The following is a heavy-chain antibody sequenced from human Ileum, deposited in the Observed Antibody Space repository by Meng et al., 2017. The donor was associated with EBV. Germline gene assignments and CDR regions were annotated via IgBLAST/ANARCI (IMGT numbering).Heavy chain of an antibody. CDR2: ISYDENIR. CDR1: GFSFDTFD. D-gene: IGHD2/OR15-2a*01. J-gene: IGHJ4*02. V-gene: IGHV3-30*18. Sequence: QVEAVESGGGVVQPGRSLRVSCEASGFSFDTFDMHWARQAPGKGLEWVAVISYDENIRFYADSVKGRFTISRDNSKNTLYLQLNSLRPDDTAFYYCTNLSFWGQGTLVTVSS. CDR3: TNLSF.